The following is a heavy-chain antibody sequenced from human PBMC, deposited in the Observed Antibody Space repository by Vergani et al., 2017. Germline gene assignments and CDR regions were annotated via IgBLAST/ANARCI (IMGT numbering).Heavy chain of an antibody. CDR3: TRHWAVVAANNWCDP. V-gene: IGHV4-39*01. CDR2: IYYTGTT. Sequence: QLQLQESGPGLVKPSETLSLTCTVSGVSIGSNSYYWGWIRQPPGKGLEWIGTIYYTGTTYYNEAHKSRLTISVDTSKNQFSLNLTSVTAADTAVYYCTRHWAVVAANNWCDPWGQGTLVTVSS. J-gene: IGHJ5*02. D-gene: IGHD2-15*01. CDR1: GVSIGSNSYY.